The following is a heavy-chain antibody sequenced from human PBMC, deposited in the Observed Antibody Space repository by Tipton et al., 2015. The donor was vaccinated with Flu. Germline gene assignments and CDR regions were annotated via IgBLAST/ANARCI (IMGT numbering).Heavy chain of an antibody. Sequence: TLSLTCTVSGGSISRSTDYWGWIRQPPGKGLEWLGNIHRSGNTYYNSSLQSRVTISIDRSKNQVSLGLVSVTATDTAIYYCARRDYSNYVSEPKNWFDPWGQGTLVTVSS. CDR3: ARRDYSNYVSEPKNWFDP. J-gene: IGHJ5*02. D-gene: IGHD4-11*01. CDR1: GGSISRSTDY. V-gene: IGHV4-39*07. CDR2: IHRSGNT.